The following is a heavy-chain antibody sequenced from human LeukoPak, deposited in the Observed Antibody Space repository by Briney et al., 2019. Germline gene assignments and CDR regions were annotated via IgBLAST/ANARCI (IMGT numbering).Heavy chain of an antibody. D-gene: IGHD1-26*01. CDR2: ISGSGESI. Sequence: VGTLRLSCAASGFTFDSYAMSWVRQAPGKGLEWVSAISGSGESIYYAHSVKGRFTISRDNSDNTLYLQMNSLKAEDTAIYYCARSFYSGSYYRLNSWGQGTLVTVSS. CDR1: GFTFDSYA. CDR3: ARSFYSGSYYRLNS. J-gene: IGHJ4*02. V-gene: IGHV3-23*01.